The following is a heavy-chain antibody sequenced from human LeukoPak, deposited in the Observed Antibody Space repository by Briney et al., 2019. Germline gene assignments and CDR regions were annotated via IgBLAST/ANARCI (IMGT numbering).Heavy chain of an antibody. V-gene: IGHV1-69*04. CDR1: AGTFSSYA. CDR3: AREHSSSWDQFDY. Sequence: AVKVSCKASAGTFSSYAISWVRQAPGQGLEWVGRIIPIRGIANYAQKFQGRVTMTADTSTSTSYMEVRSLRSDDTAVYYCAREHSSSWDQFDYWGQGTLVTVSS. CDR2: IIPIRGIA. D-gene: IGHD6-13*01. J-gene: IGHJ4*02.